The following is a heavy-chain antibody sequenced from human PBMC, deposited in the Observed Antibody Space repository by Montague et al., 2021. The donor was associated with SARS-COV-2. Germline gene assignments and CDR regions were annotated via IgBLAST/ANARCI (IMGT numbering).Heavy chain of an antibody. D-gene: IGHD1-1*01. Sequence: SETLSLTCEVSGGSISGYYWTWIRQSPGKGLEWIGYVHYTGSTKYNPSLKTRVSLSLDTPKNHFSLHLSSVTAADTAVYYCARAQNICFIANCVNYFDLWGLGALVSVSS. CDR3: ARAQNICFIANCVNYFDL. J-gene: IGHJ4*02. CDR1: GGSISGYY. CDR2: VHYTGST. V-gene: IGHV4-59*01.